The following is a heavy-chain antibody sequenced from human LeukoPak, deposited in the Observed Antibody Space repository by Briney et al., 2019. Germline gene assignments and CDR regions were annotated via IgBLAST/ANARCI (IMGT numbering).Heavy chain of an antibody. D-gene: IGHD7-27*01. CDR2: IGSSGGGI. Sequence: GGSLRLSCATSGFTFNNYAMSWVRHPPGKRLEWVSIIGSSGGGIHYADSVKGRFTISRDNSKNALYLQMNSLRVEDTAVYYCAIDPNWGTHSWGQGVLVTVSS. CDR1: GFTFNNYA. J-gene: IGHJ4*02. CDR3: AIDPNWGTHS. V-gene: IGHV3-23*01.